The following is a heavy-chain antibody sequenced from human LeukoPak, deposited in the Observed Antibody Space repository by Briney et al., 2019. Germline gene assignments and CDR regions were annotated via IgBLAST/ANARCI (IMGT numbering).Heavy chain of an antibody. V-gene: IGHV4-59*01. CDR3: ARGRVYVDC. CDR1: GGSISSYY. CDR2: IYYSGST. Sequence: SETLSLTCTVSGGSISSYYWSWIRQPPGKGLEWIGYIYYSGSTNYNPSLKSRVTISVDTSKNQFSLKLSSVTAADTAVYYCARGRVYVDCWGQGTLVTVSS. J-gene: IGHJ4*02.